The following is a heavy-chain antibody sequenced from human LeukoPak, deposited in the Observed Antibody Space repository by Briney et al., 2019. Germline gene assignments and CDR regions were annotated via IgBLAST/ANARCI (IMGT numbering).Heavy chain of an antibody. CDR2: IRAYNGNT. CDR3: ARALPPEPAARDHDG. V-gene: IGHV1-18*01. D-gene: IGHD2-2*01. J-gene: IGHJ4*02. CDR1: GYTFTSYG. Sequence: ASVKVSFKASGYTFTSYGISWVRPAPGQGLEWRGLIRAYNGNTNYAQKLQGRVTMTTDKSTSSAYMELRSLRSDDTAVYYCARALPPEPAARDHDGWGQRTLVTASS.